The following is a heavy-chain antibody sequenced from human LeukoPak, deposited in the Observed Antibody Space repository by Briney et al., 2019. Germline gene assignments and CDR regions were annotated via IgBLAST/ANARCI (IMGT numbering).Heavy chain of an antibody. CDR1: GGSISSYY. V-gene: IGHV4-59*01. J-gene: IGHJ4*02. D-gene: IGHD2-2*01. CDR3: ARGYAAMLNY. CDR2: IYYRGST. Sequence: PSETLSLTCTVSGGSISSYYWSWIRQPPGRGQEWIGYIYYRGSTNYNPSLKSRVTISVDTSKNQFSLKLSSVTAADTAVYYCARGYAAMLNYWGQGTLVTVSS.